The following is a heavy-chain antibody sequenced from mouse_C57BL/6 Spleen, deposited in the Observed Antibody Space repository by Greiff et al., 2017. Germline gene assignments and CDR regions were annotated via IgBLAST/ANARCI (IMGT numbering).Heavy chain of an antibody. D-gene: IGHD2-13*01. CDR2: IYPGNGDT. Sequence: QVQLQQSGPELVKPGASVKISCKASGYAFSSSWMNWVKQRPGKGLEWIGRIYPGNGDTNYNGKFKGKATLTADKSSSTAYMQLTSLTSEDSAVYFCAKDYGDYEGDYWGQGTTLTVSS. J-gene: IGHJ2*01. V-gene: IGHV1-82*01. CDR1: GYAFSSSW. CDR3: AKDYGDYEGDY.